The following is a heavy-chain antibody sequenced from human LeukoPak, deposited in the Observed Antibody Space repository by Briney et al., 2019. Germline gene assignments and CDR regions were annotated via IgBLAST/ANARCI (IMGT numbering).Heavy chain of an antibody. V-gene: IGHV4-39*02. D-gene: IGHD5-18*01. CDR3: ARPRGYSSGHWDY. CDR1: GGSNRSSAYY. J-gene: IGHJ4*02. CDR2: IYYGGIT. Sequence: TSETLSLTCTVSGGSNRSSAYYWGWIRQPPGKGLEWIATIYYGGITYYTPSLKSRVIISVDTSKNHLSLKLNSVTAADTAVYYCARPRGYSSGHWDYWGQGTLVTVSS.